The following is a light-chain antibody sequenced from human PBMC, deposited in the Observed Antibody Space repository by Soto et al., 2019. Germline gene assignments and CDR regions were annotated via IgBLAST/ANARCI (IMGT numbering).Light chain of an antibody. CDR3: QQYNNWPIT. V-gene: IGKV3-15*01. Sequence: EILVTQSPATLSVSRGEIATLSCRASQSVSSNLAWYQQKPGQAPRLLIYGASTRATGIPARFSGSGSGTEFTLTISSLQSEDFAVYYCQQYNNWPITFGQGTRLEI. CDR1: QSVSSN. J-gene: IGKJ5*01. CDR2: GAS.